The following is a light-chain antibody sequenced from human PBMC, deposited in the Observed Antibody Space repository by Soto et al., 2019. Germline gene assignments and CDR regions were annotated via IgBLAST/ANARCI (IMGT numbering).Light chain of an antibody. Sequence: QSALTQPPSASGTPGQRVTISCSGSSSNIGSNYVYWYQQLPGTAPKLLIYRNNQRPSGVPDRFSGSKSGTSASLAISGLRSEDEADYYCAACDDSLSAYVFGTGTKVTVL. CDR3: AACDDSLSAYV. CDR2: RNN. J-gene: IGLJ1*01. V-gene: IGLV1-47*01. CDR1: SSNIGSNY.